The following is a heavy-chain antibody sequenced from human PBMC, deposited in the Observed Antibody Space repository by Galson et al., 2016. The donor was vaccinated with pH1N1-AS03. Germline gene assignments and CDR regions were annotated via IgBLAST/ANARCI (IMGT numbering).Heavy chain of an antibody. CDR1: GFTFSNYA. J-gene: IGHJ5*02. V-gene: IGHV3-23*01. CDR2: ISGSGGKT. Sequence: SLRLSCAASGFTFSNYAMSWVRHAPGKGLEWVSGISGSGGKTDYADSVKGRFTISRDKSKKMAYLQMKSLRAEETAEDFCVKGPLSIPVGEFDPWGQGTLVTVSS. CDR3: VKGPLSIPVGEFDP. D-gene: IGHD3-16*01.